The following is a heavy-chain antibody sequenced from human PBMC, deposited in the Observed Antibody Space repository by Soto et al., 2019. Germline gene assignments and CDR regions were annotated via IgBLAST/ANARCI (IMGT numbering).Heavy chain of an antibody. Sequence: GSLRLSCAASGFTFSSYAMSWVRQAPGKGLEWVSAISGSGGSTYYADSVEGRFTISRDNSKNTLYLQMNSLRAEDTAVYYCAKGLRYFDWLSPWIYWGQGTLVTVSS. CDR2: ISGSGGST. J-gene: IGHJ4*02. D-gene: IGHD3-9*01. CDR1: GFTFSSYA. CDR3: AKGLRYFDWLSPWIY. V-gene: IGHV3-23*01.